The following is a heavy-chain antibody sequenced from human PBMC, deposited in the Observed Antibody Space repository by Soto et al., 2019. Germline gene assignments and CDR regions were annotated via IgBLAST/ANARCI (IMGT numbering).Heavy chain of an antibody. V-gene: IGHV3-30-3*01. Sequence: GESLRLSCAASGFIFSSYATHWVRQAPGKGMEWVAVISYDGSNKYYADSVNGRLTISRDNSKNTLYLQMNSLRAEDTPVYYCARGDYYDSSGYYQRYYYGMDVWGQGTTVTVSS. D-gene: IGHD3-22*01. J-gene: IGHJ6*02. CDR3: ARGDYYDSSGYYQRYYYGMDV. CDR1: GFIFSSYA. CDR2: ISYDGSNK.